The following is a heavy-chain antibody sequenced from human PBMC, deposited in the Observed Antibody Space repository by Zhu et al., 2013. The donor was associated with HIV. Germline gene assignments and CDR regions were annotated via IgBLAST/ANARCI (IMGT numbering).Heavy chain of an antibody. CDR3: ARGQWLVGGGRNWFDP. V-gene: IGHV1-3*01. J-gene: IGHJ5*02. Sequence: QVHLVQSGAEVERPGASVKVSCKASGYTFSSYSMHWVRQAPGQRLEWMGWINAGNGKTKYSQRFQGRVTFTRDTAATTIYMELSSLRSGDTAVYYCARGQWLVGGGRNWFDPWGQGTPVIVSS. CDR1: GYTFSSYS. CDR2: INAGNGKT. D-gene: IGHD6-19*01.